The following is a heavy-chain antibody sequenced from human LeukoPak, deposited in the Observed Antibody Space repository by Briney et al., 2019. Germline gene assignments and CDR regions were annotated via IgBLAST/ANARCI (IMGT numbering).Heavy chain of an antibody. CDR1: GYIFTSHY. CDR3: ARAYSSSSPFDY. D-gene: IGHD6-6*01. CDR2: INPSGGST. J-gene: IGHJ4*02. V-gene: IGHV1-46*01. Sequence: GASVKVSCKASGYIFTSHYMHWVRQAPGQGLEWMGMINPSGGSTSYAQKFQGRVTMTRDTPTSTVYLELSSLRSEDTAVYYCARAYSSSSPFDYWGQGTLVTVSS.